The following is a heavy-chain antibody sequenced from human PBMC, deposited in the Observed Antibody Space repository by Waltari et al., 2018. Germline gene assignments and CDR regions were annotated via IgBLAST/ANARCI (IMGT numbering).Heavy chain of an antibody. Sequence: QVQLQQWGAGQLQPSEPLSLTCAVYGGSFRGYYWGWIRQPPGKGLEWIGENNHKGNRNHNPSLKSRITMLVDTSRSQFSLRVNSVTAADTAVYYCVRLEDCSGPGGNCYSGDSFALDVWGQGTTVTVSS. CDR1: GGSFRGYY. CDR3: VRLEDCSGPGGNCYSGDSFALDV. J-gene: IGHJ6*02. V-gene: IGHV4-34*02. D-gene: IGHD2-15*01. CDR2: NNHKGNR.